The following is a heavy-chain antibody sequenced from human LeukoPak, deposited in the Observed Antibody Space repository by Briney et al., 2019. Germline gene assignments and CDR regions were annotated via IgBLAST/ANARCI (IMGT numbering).Heavy chain of an antibody. Sequence: SETLSLTCAVYGGSFSGYYWSWLRQPPGKGLEWIGEINHSGSTNYNPSLKSRVTISVDTSKNQFSLKLSSVTAADTAVYYCARGRRDTAMATHYYYYYYMDVWGKGTTVTISS. J-gene: IGHJ6*03. D-gene: IGHD5-18*01. CDR3: ARGRRDTAMATHYYYYYYMDV. V-gene: IGHV4-34*01. CDR2: INHSGST. CDR1: GGSFSGYY.